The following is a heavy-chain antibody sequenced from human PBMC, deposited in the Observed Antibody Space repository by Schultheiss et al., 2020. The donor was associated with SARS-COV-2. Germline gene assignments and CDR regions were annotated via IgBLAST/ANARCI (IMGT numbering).Heavy chain of an antibody. CDR3: ARAQVITLDY. V-gene: IGHV3-30*11. CDR2: ISYDGTNI. Sequence: GGSLRLSCAGSGFTFSSYAVLWVRQAPGKGLEWVAVISYDGTNIYYADSVKGRFTISRDNSKNTLYLQMNSLRTEDTAVYYCARAQVITLDYWGQGTLVTVSS. CDR1: GFTFSSYA. J-gene: IGHJ4*02. D-gene: IGHD3-16*01.